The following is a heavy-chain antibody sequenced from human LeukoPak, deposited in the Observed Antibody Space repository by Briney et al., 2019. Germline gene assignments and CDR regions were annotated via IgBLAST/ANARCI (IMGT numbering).Heavy chain of an antibody. Sequence: GGSLRLSCAASGFTLSSFWMTWVRQAPGKGLEWVASIKRDGSEAYYVGSVKGRFTISRDNAKNSLYLQMNTLRVEDMALYYCARRATIDYWGQGTLVTVSS. CDR3: ARRATIDY. V-gene: IGHV3-7*03. D-gene: IGHD4-11*01. CDR1: GFTLSSFW. CDR2: IKRDGSEA. J-gene: IGHJ4*02.